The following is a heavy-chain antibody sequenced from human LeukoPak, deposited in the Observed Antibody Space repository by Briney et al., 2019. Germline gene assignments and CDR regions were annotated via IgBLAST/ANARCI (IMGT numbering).Heavy chain of an antibody. Sequence: ASVKVSRKASGYTFTSYGISWVRQAPGQGLEWMGWISAYNGNTNYAQKLQGRVTMTTDTSTSTAYMELRGLRSDDTAVYYCARDPFTVTFDYWGQGTLDTVSS. CDR3: ARDPFTVTFDY. J-gene: IGHJ4*02. V-gene: IGHV1-18*01. CDR1: GYTFTSYG. D-gene: IGHD4-11*01. CDR2: ISAYNGNT.